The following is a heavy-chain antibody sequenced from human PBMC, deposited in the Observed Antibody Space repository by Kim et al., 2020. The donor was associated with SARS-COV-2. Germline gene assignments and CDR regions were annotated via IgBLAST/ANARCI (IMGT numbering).Heavy chain of an antibody. CDR1: GFTFSSYW. D-gene: IGHD1-26*01. Sequence: GGSLRLSCAASGFTFSSYWMSWVRQAPGKGLEWVANIKQDGSEKYYVDSVKGRFTISRDNAKNSLYLQMNSLRAEDTAVYYCARGLVGATLWFDPWGQGTLVTVSS. V-gene: IGHV3-7*01. CDR2: IKQDGSEK. J-gene: IGHJ5*02. CDR3: ARGLVGATLWFDP.